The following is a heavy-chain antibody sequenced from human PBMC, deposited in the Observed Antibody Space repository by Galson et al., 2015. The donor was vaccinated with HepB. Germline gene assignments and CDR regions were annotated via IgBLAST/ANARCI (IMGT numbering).Heavy chain of an antibody. CDR1: GFTFSSYW. V-gene: IGHV3-7*01. Sequence: SLRLSCAASGFTFSSYWMSWVRQAPGKGLEWVANIKQDGSEKYYVDSVKGRFTISRDNAKNSLYLQMNSLRAEDTAVYYCARDEASSGYYYGYYYYGMDVWGQGTTVTVSS. CDR2: IKQDGSEK. D-gene: IGHD3-22*01. J-gene: IGHJ6*02. CDR3: ARDEASSGYYYGYYYYGMDV.